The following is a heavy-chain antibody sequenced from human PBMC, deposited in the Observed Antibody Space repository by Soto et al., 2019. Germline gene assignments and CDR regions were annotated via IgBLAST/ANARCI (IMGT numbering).Heavy chain of an antibody. CDR1: GFTFSSYA. CDR3: VKGIGDIVLMVYTYWYFDL. V-gene: IGHV3-64D*08. CDR2: ISSNGGST. D-gene: IGHD2-8*01. Sequence: GGSLRLSCSASGFTFSSYAMHWVRQAPGKGLEYVSAISSNGGSTYYADSVKGRFTISRDNSKNTLYLQMSSLRAEDTAVYYCVKGIGDIVLMVYTYWYFDLWGRGTLVTVSS. J-gene: IGHJ2*01.